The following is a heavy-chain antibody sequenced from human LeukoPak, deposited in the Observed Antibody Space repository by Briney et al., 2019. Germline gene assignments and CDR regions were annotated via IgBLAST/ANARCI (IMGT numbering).Heavy chain of an antibody. CDR3: ARGFRGDNFDY. J-gene: IGHJ4*02. Sequence: ASVTVSFKAFGYTFTCYYMHWVRQAPAQGLEWMGLINPNSGGTNYAQKFQGRVTMTRDTSISTAYIELSRLRSDDTAVYFCARGFRGDNFDYWGQGTLVTVSS. CDR2: INPNSGGT. D-gene: IGHD7-27*01. V-gene: IGHV1-2*02. CDR1: GYTFTCYY.